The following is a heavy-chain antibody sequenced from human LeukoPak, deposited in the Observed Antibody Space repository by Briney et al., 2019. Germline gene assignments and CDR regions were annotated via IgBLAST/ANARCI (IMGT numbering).Heavy chain of an antibody. D-gene: IGHD3-22*01. CDR2: ISGSGGST. J-gene: IGHJ3*02. CDR1: GFTFSSYA. V-gene: IGHV3-23*01. CDR3: AKDAKPYYYDSSGYYYAGAFDI. Sequence: PGGSLRLSCAASGFTFSSYAMSWVRQAPGKGLEWVSTISGSGGSTYHADSVKGRFTISRDNSKNTLHLQMNSLRAEDTAVYYCAKDAKPYYYDSSGYYYAGAFDIWGQGTMVTVSS.